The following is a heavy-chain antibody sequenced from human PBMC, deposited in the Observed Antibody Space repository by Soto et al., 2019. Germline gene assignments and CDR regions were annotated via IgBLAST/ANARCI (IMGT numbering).Heavy chain of an antibody. CDR1: GFTFTSCL. CDR2: ISAYNGNT. Sequence: GAPVKVSCNASGFTFTSCLISWVLQAPEQGLEWMGWISAYNGNTNYAQKLQGRVTMTTDTSTSTAYMELRSLRSDDTAVYYCARSDTTSSMNYYYGMDVWGQGTTVTV. V-gene: IGHV1-18*01. CDR3: ARSDTTSSMNYYYGMDV. J-gene: IGHJ6*02. D-gene: IGHD1-26*01.